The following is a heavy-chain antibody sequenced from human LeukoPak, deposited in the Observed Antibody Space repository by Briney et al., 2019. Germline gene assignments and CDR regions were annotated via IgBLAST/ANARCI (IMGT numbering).Heavy chain of an antibody. J-gene: IGHJ4*02. V-gene: IGHV3-15*01. CDR2: IKSKTDGGTT. Sequence: GGSLRLSCAASGSTFSNAWMSWVRQAPGKGLEWVGRIKSKTDGGTTDYAAPVKGRFTISRDDSKNTLYLQMNSLKTEDTAVYYCTTDTTVVTQDYWGQGTLVTVSS. CDR3: TTDTTVVTQDY. CDR1: GSTFSNAW. D-gene: IGHD4-23*01.